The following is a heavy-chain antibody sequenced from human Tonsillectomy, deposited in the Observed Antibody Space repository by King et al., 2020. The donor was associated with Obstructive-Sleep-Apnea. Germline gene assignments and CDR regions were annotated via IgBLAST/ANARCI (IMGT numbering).Heavy chain of an antibody. J-gene: IGHJ3*02. CDR3: AKSPGFSHVFDI. Sequence: LQLQESGPGLVKPSETLSLTCTVSGDSISSSSYYWGWIRQPPGKGLEWIGSIYYSGTTYYNPSLKSRVTMSEDTSRNQFSLKLSYVTAADTAVYYCAKSPGFSHVFDIWGQGTMVTVSS. CDR2: IYYSGTT. V-gene: IGHV4-39*07. CDR1: GDSISSSSYY.